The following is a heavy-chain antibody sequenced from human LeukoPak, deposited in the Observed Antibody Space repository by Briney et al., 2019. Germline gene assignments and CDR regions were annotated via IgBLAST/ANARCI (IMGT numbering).Heavy chain of an antibody. CDR1: GGSFSGYY. CDR3: ARERVLRY. V-gene: IGHV4-34*01. J-gene: IGHJ4*02. Sequence: SETLSLTCAVYGGSFSGYYWSWIRQPPGKGLEWIGEINHSGSTNYNPSLKSRVTISVDTSKNQFSLKLSSVTAADTAVYYCARERVLRYWGQGTLVTVSS. CDR2: INHSGST.